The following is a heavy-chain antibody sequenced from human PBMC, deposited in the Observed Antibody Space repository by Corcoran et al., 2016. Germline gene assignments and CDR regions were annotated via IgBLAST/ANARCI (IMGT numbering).Heavy chain of an antibody. V-gene: IGHV5-51*01. CDR2: IYPGDSDT. J-gene: IGHJ6*02. D-gene: IGHD5-18*01. CDR1: GYSFTSYW. CDR3: ARLVDTAMANYYYDYGMDV. Sequence: EVQLVQSGAEVKKPGESLKISYKGSGYSFTSYWIGRVRQMPGKGVEWMGIIYPGDSDTRYSPSFQGQVTISADTSISTAYLQWSSLKASDTARYDCARLVDTAMANYYYDYGMDVWGQGTTVTVSS.